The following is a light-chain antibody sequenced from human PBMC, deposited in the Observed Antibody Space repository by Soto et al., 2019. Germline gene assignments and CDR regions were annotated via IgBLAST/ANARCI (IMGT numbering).Light chain of an antibody. V-gene: IGKV3-15*01. J-gene: IGKJ4*01. Sequence: ERVLTSLAATPSENTGERATLSCRASQSVSSNLAWYQQKPGQAPRLLIYGASTRATGIPARFSGSGSGTEFTLTISSLQSEDFAVYYCQQYNNWPVTFGGGTKVDIK. CDR1: QSVSSN. CDR2: GAS. CDR3: QQYNNWPVT.